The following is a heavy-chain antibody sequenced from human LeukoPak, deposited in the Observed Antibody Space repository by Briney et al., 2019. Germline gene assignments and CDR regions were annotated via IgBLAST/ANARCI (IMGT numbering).Heavy chain of an antibody. CDR3: AREVKPYGDYDGGLDY. J-gene: IGHJ4*02. V-gene: IGHV3-21*01. D-gene: IGHD4-17*01. CDR1: GFTFSSYS. CDR2: ISSSSSYI. Sequence: PGGSLRLSCAASGFTFSSYSMNWVRQAPGKGLELVSSISSSSSYIYYADSVKGRFTISRDNAKNSLYLQMNSLRAEDTAVYYCAREVKPYGDYDGGLDYWGQGTLVTVSS.